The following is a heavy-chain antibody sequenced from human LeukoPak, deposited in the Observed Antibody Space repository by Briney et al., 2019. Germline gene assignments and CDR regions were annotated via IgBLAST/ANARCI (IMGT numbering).Heavy chain of an antibody. CDR2: INHSGST. D-gene: IGHD2-2*02. J-gene: IGHJ4*02. CDR3: ASNRRGTIPPIWY. CDR1: GGSFSGYY. Sequence: SETLSLTCAVYGGSFSGYYWSWIRQPPGKGLEWIGEINHSGSTNYNPSLKSRVTISVDTSKNQFSLKLSSVTAADTAVYYCASNRRGTIPPIWYWGQGTLVTVSS. V-gene: IGHV4-34*01.